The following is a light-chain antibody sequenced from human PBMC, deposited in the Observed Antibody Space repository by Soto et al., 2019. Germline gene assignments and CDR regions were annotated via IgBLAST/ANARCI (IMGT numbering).Light chain of an antibody. CDR3: SSYTTSNTRQIV. V-gene: IGLV2-14*01. J-gene: IGLJ1*01. CDR1: SSDVGGYNY. Sequence: QSVLPQPASLFGSPRESITISCTGTSSDVGGYNYVSWYQQHPGKAPKFMIYDVSNRPSGVSNRFSGSKSGNTASLTISGLQAEDEADYYCSSYTTSNTRQIVFGTGTKVTV. CDR2: DVS.